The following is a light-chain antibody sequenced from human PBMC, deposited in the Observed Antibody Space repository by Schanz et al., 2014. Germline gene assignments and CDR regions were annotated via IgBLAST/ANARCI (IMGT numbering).Light chain of an antibody. V-gene: IGKV3-11*01. CDR3: QQRSNWPYT. CDR2: GAS. J-gene: IGKJ2*01. Sequence: EIVLTQSPATLSLSPGERATLSCRASQSVSSYLAWYQQKPGQAPRLLIYGASTRATGIPARFSGSASETEFTLTISSLEPEDFVVYYCQQRSNWPYTFGQGTKLEIK. CDR1: QSVSSY.